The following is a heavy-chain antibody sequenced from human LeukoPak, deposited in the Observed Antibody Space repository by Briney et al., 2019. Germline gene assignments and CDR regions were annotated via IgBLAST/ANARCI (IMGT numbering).Heavy chain of an antibody. V-gene: IGHV3-23*01. D-gene: IGHD3-10*01. CDR2: ISTTGGTT. CDR1: GFSFSNFA. Sequence: GGSLRLSCAASGFSFSNFAMTWVRQAPGKGLEWVSAISTTGGTTWYADSVKGRFTVSRDNSKNTVYLQMNSLTAEDTAVYYCAKASNYYYGSGSYPTTHIDYWGQGTLVTVSS. J-gene: IGHJ4*02. CDR3: AKASNYYYGSGSYPTTHIDY.